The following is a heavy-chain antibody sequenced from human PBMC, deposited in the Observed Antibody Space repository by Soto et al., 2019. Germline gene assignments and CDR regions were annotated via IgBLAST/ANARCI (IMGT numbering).Heavy chain of an antibody. CDR3: ARGSKVGAAPRFAFDI. CDR1: GFTFSSYA. D-gene: IGHD1-26*01. V-gene: IGHV3-30-3*01. Sequence: QVQLVESGGGVVQPGRSLRLSCAASGFTFSSYAMHWVRQAPGKGLEWVAVISYDGSNKYYADSVKGRFTISRDNSKNTLDLQMNSLRAEDTAVYYCARGSKVGAAPRFAFDIWGQGTMVTVSS. CDR2: ISYDGSNK. J-gene: IGHJ3*02.